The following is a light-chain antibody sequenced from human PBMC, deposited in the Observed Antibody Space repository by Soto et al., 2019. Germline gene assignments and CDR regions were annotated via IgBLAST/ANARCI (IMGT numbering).Light chain of an antibody. CDR3: QRYNNWPLT. CDR2: GAS. J-gene: IGKJ4*01. V-gene: IGKV3D-15*01. CDR1: QSVSSTY. Sequence: EIVLTQSPGTLSLSPGERATLSCRASQSVSSTYLAWFQQKPGQAPRLLIFGASTRATGIPDRFSGSGSGPDFTLTINSLQSEDFAIYYCQRYNNWPLTFGGGTKVESK.